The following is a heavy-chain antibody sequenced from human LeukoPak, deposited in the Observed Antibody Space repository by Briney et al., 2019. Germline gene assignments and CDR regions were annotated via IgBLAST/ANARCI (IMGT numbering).Heavy chain of an antibody. J-gene: IGHJ5*02. CDR1: GGSISGYY. V-gene: IGHV4-34*01. CDR2: INHSGST. Sequence: KTSETLSLTCTVSGGSISGYYWSWIRQPPGKGLEWIGEINHSGSTNYNPSLKSRVTISVDTSKNQFSLKLSSVTAADTAVYYCARRLVVVITRLSWFDPWGQGTLVTVSS. D-gene: IGHD3-22*01. CDR3: ARRLVVVITRLSWFDP.